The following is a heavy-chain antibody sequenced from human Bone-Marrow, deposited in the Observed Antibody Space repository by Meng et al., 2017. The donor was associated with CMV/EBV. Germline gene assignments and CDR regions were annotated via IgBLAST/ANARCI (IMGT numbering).Heavy chain of an antibody. CDR3: AREKSGTYYDFWSGYYWDYYYYGMDV. D-gene: IGHD3-3*01. V-gene: IGHV4-34*01. CDR1: GGSFSGYY. CDR2: INHSGST. Sequence: GSLRLSCAVYGGSFSGYYWSWIRQPPGKGLEWIGEINHSGSTNYNPSLKSRVTISVDTSKNQFSLKLSSVTAADTAVYYCAREKSGTYYDFWSGYYWDYYYYGMDVWGQGTTVTVSS. J-gene: IGHJ6*02.